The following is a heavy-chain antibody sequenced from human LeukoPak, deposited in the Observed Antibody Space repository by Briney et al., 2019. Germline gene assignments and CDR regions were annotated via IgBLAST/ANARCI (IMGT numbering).Heavy chain of an antibody. Sequence: GGSLRLSCAASGFTVSSNYMSWVRQAPGKGLEWVSVIYSGGSTYYADSVKGRFTISRDNSKNTLYLQMNSLRGEDTAVYYCAKAVQTSYFDYWGQGTLVTVSS. CDR2: IYSGGST. J-gene: IGHJ4*02. V-gene: IGHV3-53*05. CDR3: AKAVQTSYFDY. D-gene: IGHD2-2*01. CDR1: GFTVSSNY.